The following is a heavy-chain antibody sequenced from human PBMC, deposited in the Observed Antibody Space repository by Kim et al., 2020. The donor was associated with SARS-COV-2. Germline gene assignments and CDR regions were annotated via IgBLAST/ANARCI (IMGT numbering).Heavy chain of an antibody. V-gene: IGHV6-1*01. D-gene: IGHD3-16*01. Sequence: QTLSLTCAISGDSVSSNSVAWNWIRQSPSRGLEWLGRTFYRSKWYNDYAVSVKSRITINSDTSKNQFSLQLNSVTPEDTAVYFCARTSRGAIDYWGQGSLVTVSS. J-gene: IGHJ4*02. CDR2: TFYRSKWYN. CDR3: ARTSRGAIDY. CDR1: GDSVSSNSVA.